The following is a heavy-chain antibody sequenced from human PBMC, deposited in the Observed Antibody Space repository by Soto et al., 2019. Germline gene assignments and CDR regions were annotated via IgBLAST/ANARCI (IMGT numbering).Heavy chain of an antibody. V-gene: IGHV1-18*01. Sequence: QDQLVQSGAEVKNPGASVKVSCKASGYTFTRYGIAWARQAPGQGLERMGWINTYNGNTKYAQNVQGRVTLTTDTSTSTAYMELRSLRSNDTAIYYCAMVDVYVTPSPQDVWGQGTTVIVSS. D-gene: IGHD3-16*01. CDR2: INTYNGNT. CDR3: AMVDVYVTPSPQDV. J-gene: IGHJ6*02. CDR1: GYTFTRYG.